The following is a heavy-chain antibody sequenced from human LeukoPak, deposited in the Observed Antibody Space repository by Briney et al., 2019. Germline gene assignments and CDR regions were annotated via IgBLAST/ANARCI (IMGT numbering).Heavy chain of an antibody. J-gene: IGHJ5*02. CDR2: INHSGST. CDR1: GGSFSGYY. V-gene: IGHV4-34*01. CDR3: ARDLYSSSWNRGNWFDP. Sequence: SETLSLTCADYGGSFSGYYWSWIRQPPGKGLEWIGEINHSGSTNYNPSLKSRVTISVDTSKNQFSLKLSSVTAADTAVYYCARDLYSSSWNRGNWFDPWGQGTLVTVSS. D-gene: IGHD6-13*01.